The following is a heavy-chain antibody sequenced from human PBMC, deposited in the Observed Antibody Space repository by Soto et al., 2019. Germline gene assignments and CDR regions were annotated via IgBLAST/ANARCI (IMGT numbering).Heavy chain of an antibody. J-gene: IGHJ5*02. CDR1: GFTFSSYS. CDR3: ASTHNRAAAGTFWFDP. CDR2: ISSSSSTI. V-gene: IGHV3-48*01. Sequence: GGSLRLSCAASGFTFSSYSMNWVRQAPGKGLEWVSYISSSSSTIYYADSVKGRFTISRDNAKNSLYLQMNSLRAEDTAVYYCASTHNRAAAGTFWFDPWGQGTLVTVSS. D-gene: IGHD6-13*01.